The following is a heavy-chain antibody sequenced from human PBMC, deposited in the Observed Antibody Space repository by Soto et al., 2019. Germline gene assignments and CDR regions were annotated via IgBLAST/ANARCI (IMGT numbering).Heavy chain of an antibody. V-gene: IGHV3-48*02. Sequence: EVQLVESGGDLVQRGGSLRLSCAASGFTFSNYCMNWARQAPGKGLEWVAHIDTTSGVTHYADSVKGRFTISRDDAXXSXFXXMNSLRDEDTAVYYCVRDRDNYSSSESAWATAFDMWGQGTMVTVSS. CDR3: VRDRDNYSSSESAWATAFDM. D-gene: IGHD3-10*01. J-gene: IGHJ3*02. CDR1: GFTFSNYC. CDR2: IDTTSGVT.